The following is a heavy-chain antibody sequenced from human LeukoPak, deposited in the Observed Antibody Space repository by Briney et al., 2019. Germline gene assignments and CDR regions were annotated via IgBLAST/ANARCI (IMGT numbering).Heavy chain of an antibody. D-gene: IGHD3-22*01. J-gene: IGHJ4*02. CDR2: IIPIFGTA. CDR1: GGTFSSYA. V-gene: IGHV1-69*05. CDR3: ALTGYSDSSGYYYYPPFDY. Sequence: GASVKVSCKASGGTFSSYAISWVRQAPGQGLEWMGRIIPIFGTANYAQKFQGRVTITTDESTSTAYMELSSLRSEDTAVYYCALTGYSDSSGYYYYPPFDYWGQGTLVTVSS.